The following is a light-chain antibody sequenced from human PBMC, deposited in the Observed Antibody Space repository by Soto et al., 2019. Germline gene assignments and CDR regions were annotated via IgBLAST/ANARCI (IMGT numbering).Light chain of an antibody. CDR2: GAS. V-gene: IGKV3-20*01. CDR1: QSVSSSY. CDR3: QQYGNSLIT. Sequence: EIVLTQSPGALSLSPGERATLSCRASQSVSSSYLAWYQQKPGQAPRLLIYGASSRATGIPDRFSGSGSGTDFTLTISRLEPEDFAVXYCQQYGNSLITFGQGTRLEIK. J-gene: IGKJ5*01.